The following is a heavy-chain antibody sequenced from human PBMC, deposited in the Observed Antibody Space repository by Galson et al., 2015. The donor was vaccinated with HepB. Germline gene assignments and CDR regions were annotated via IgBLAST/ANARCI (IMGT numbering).Heavy chain of an antibody. CDR2: IYYSGST. CDR3: ARAINYYDSSGYYYRYYFDY. Sequence: SETLSLTCTVSGGSISSYYWSWIRQPPGKGLEWIGYIYYSGSTNYNPSLKSRVTISVDTSKNQFSLKLSSVTAADTAVYYCARAINYYDSSGYYYRYYFDYWGQGTLVTVSS. D-gene: IGHD3-22*01. CDR1: GGSISSYY. V-gene: IGHV4-59*01. J-gene: IGHJ4*02.